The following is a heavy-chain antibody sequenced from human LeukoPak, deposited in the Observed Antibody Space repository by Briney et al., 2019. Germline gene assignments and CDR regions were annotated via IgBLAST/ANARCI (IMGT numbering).Heavy chain of an antibody. Sequence: SETLSLTCAVYGGSFSGYYWSWIRQPPGKGLEWIGYIYYSGSTNYNPSLKSRVTISVDTSKNQFSLKLSSVTAADTAVYYCARVRYSYGGAVGDYFDYWGQGTLVTVSS. V-gene: IGHV4-59*01. D-gene: IGHD5-18*01. J-gene: IGHJ4*02. CDR1: GGSFSGYY. CDR3: ARVRYSYGGAVGDYFDY. CDR2: IYYSGST.